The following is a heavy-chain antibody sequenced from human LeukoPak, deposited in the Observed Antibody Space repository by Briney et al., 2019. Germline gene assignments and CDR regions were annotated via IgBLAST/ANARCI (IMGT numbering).Heavy chain of an antibody. V-gene: IGHV3-49*04. J-gene: IGHJ4*02. CDR3: TGSFGELSFFAD. CDR1: GFTLGEYA. CDR2: IRSKAYGGTT. Sequence: GGSLRLSRTASGFTLGEYAMSGVRQAPGKGREGGGFIRSKAYGGTTEDDASVKDRFTISRDDSKSIAYLQVNSLKTEDTAVYYCTGSFGELSFFADWGQGTLVTVSS. D-gene: IGHD3-10*01.